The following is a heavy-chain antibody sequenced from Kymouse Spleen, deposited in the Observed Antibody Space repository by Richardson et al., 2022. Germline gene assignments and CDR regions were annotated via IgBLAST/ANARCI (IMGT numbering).Heavy chain of an antibody. J-gene: IGHJ4*02. CDR1: GGSFSGYY. CDR2: INHSGST. CDR3: ARGGGWFAIDY. Sequence: QVQLQQWGAGLLKPSETLSLTCAVYGGSFSGYYWSWIRQPPGKGLEWIGEINHSGSTNYNPSLKSRVTISVDTSKNQFSLKLSSVTAADTAVYYCARGGGWFAIDYWGQGTLVTVSS. V-gene: IGHV4-34*01. D-gene: IGHD3-10*01.